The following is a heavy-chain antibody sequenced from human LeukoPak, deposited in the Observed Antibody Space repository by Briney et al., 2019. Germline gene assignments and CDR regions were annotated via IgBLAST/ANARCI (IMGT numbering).Heavy chain of an antibody. D-gene: IGHD2-15*01. Sequence: GASVKVSCKASGYTFTSYGISWVRQAPGQGLEWMGWISAYNSNTNYAQKLQGRVTMTTDTSTSTAYMELSSLRSEDTAVYYCARGWGVVVVAATGAFDPWGQGTLVTVSS. CDR1: GYTFTSYG. J-gene: IGHJ5*02. V-gene: IGHV1-18*01. CDR3: ARGWGVVVVAATGAFDP. CDR2: ISAYNSNT.